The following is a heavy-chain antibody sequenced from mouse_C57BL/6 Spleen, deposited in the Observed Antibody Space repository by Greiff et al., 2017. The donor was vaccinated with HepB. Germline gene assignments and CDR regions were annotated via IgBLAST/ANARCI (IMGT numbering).Heavy chain of an antibody. V-gene: IGHV1-72*01. CDR2: IDPNSGGT. Sequence: VQLQQPGAELVKPGASVKLSCKASGYTFTSYWMHWVKQRPGRGLEWIGRIDPNSGGTKYNQKFKSKATLTVDKPSSTAYMQLSSLTSEDSAVYYCARNWDGGYYYAMDYWGQGTSVTVSS. CDR1: GYTFTSYW. D-gene: IGHD4-1*01. J-gene: IGHJ4*01. CDR3: ARNWDGGYYYAMDY.